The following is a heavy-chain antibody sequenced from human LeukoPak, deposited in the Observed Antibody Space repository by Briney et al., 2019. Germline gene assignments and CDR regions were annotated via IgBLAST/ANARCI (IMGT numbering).Heavy chain of an antibody. V-gene: IGHV3-64*01. CDR2: ISSNGGST. CDR1: GFTFSNYD. J-gene: IGHJ4*02. Sequence: GGSLRLSCAASGFTFSNYDMNWVRQAPGKGLEYVSAISSNGGSTYYANSVKGRFTISRDNSKNTLYLQMGSLRAEDMAVYYCARASGSSGWSPDYYFDYWGQGTLVTVSS. D-gene: IGHD6-19*01. CDR3: ARASGSSGWSPDYYFDY.